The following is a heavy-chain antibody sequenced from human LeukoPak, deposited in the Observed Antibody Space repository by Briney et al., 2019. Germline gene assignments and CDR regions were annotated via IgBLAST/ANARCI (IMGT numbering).Heavy chain of an antibody. J-gene: IGHJ4*02. CDR1: GFTFSSYA. V-gene: IGHV3-30-3*01. D-gene: IGHD1-26*01. CDR2: ISYDGSNK. CDR3: ARVGGSYYHFDY. Sequence: GGSLRLFCAASGFTFSSYAMHWVRQAPGKGLEWVAVISYDGSNKYYADSVKGRFTISRDNSKNTLYLQMNSLRAEDTAVYYCARVGGSYYHFDYWGQGTLVTVSS.